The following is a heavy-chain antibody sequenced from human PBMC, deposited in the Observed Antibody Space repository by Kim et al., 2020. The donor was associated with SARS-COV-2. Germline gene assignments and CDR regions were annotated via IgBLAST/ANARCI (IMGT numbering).Heavy chain of an antibody. V-gene: IGHV3-43*02. CDR1: GFTFDDYA. J-gene: IGHJ6*02. CDR3: AKDGHVTTIFGVVNYYYYYGMDV. D-gene: IGHD3-3*01. CDR2: ISGDGGST. Sequence: GGSLRLSCAASGFTFDDYAMHWVRQAPGKGLEWVSLISGDGGSTYYADSVKGRFTISRDNSKNSLYLQMNSLRTEDTALYYCAKDGHVTTIFGVVNYYYYYGMDVWGQGTTVTVSS.